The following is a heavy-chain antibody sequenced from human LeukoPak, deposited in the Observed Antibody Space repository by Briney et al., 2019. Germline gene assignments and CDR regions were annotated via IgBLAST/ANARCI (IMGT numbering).Heavy chain of an antibody. CDR2: IIPIFGTA. CDR3: ARVVRSPVVVITDFYYYMDV. V-gene: IGHV1-69*05. D-gene: IGHD3-22*01. Sequence: ASVKVSCKASGGTFSSYAISWVRQAPGQGLEWMGGIIPIFGTANYAQKFQGRVTITTDESTSTAYMELSSLRSEDTAVYYCARVVRSPVVVITDFYYYMDVWGQGTLVTVSS. J-gene: IGHJ6*03. CDR1: GGTFSSYA.